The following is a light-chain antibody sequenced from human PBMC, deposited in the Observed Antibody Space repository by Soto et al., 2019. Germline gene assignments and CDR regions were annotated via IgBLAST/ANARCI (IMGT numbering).Light chain of an antibody. CDR1: QSIRNY. CDR3: QQTYSTPQT. J-gene: IGKJ1*01. Sequence: DIQMTQSPSSLSASVGDRVTISCRASQSIRNYVSWYQQKPGTAPKLLIRAASTLQSGIPSRFSGSGSGTDITLTISRLQIEDFATYFCQQTYSTPQTFGQGTNVEI. V-gene: IGKV1-39*01. CDR2: AAS.